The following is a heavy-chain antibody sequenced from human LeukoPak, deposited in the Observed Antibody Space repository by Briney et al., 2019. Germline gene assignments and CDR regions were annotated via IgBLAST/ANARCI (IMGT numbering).Heavy chain of an antibody. CDR1: GYTFTGHY. D-gene: IGHD6-13*01. CDR2: LNPNSGGT. J-gene: IGHJ4*02. V-gene: IGHV1-2*02. CDR3: AGEVVSSWYDY. Sequence: ASVKVSCKASGYTFTGHYMHWVRQAPGQGLEWMGWLNPNSGGTNYAQKFQGRVTMSRDTSISTAYMELIRLTSDDTAVYYCAGEVVSSWYDYWGQGTLVTVSS.